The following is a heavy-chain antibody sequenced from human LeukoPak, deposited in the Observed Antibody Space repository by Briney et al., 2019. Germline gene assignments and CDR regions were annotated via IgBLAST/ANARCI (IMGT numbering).Heavy chain of an antibody. D-gene: IGHD3-9*01. CDR1: GFTFSSYS. V-gene: IGHV3-21*01. CDR3: ARSLRYSPLTYYYYMDV. CDR2: ISSSSSYI. J-gene: IGHJ6*03. Sequence: GGSLRLSCAASGFTFSSYSMDWVRQAPGKGLEWVSSISSSSSYIYYADSVKGRFTISRDNAKNSLYLQMNSLRAEDTAVYYCARSLRYSPLTYYYYMDVWGKGTTVTVSS.